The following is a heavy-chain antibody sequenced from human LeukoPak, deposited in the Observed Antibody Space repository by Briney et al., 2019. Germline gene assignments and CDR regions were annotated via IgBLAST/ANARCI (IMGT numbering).Heavy chain of an antibody. V-gene: IGHV3-53*01. Sequence: GGSLRLSCAASGFTVSTNYMSWVRQAPGKGLEWVSSLYSGGSTYYADSVKGRFTISRDNSKNTAYLQMNSLRAEDTAVYYCAREDIRLDYFDYWGQGTLVTVSS. CDR3: AREDIRLDYFDY. CDR1: GFTVSTNY. CDR2: LYSGGST. J-gene: IGHJ4*02. D-gene: IGHD6-19*01.